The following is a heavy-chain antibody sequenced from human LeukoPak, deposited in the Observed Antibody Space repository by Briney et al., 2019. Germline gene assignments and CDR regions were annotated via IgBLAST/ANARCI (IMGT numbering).Heavy chain of an antibody. CDR3: ARGKHYYGPGSYYNDY. Sequence: SETLSLTCAVYGGSFSGYYWSWIRQPPGKGLEWIGEINHSGSTSYNPSLKSRVTISVDTSKNQFSLKLSSVTAADTAVYYCARGKHYYGPGSYYNDYWGQGTLVTVSS. CDR1: GGSFSGYY. D-gene: IGHD3-10*01. J-gene: IGHJ4*02. CDR2: INHSGST. V-gene: IGHV4-34*01.